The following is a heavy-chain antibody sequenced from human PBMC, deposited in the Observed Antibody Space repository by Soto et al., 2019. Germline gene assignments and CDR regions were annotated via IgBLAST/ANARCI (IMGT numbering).Heavy chain of an antibody. CDR3: ARGDRGGTGSPASYYYSGLDV. CDR2: VSAGGDMT. CDR1: GFTFNSYA. J-gene: IGHJ6*02. D-gene: IGHD2-15*01. Sequence: DVQVLESGGDLVQPGGSLRLSCAASGFTFNSYAMSWVRQAPGKGLEWVSSVSAGGDMTYYSDSVKGRFTISRDNSNNALFLQMNSLRIEDTALSYCARGDRGGTGSPASYYYSGLDVWGQGTTVTVS. V-gene: IGHV3-23*01.